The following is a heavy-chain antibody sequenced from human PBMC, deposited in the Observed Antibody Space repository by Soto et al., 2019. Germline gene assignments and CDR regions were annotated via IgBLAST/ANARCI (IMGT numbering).Heavy chain of an antibody. CDR1: GFTFSTYG. D-gene: IGHD2-8*01. CDR2: ISDGPTTT. V-gene: IGHV3-23*01. CDR3: TRDSVLSSAD. J-gene: IGHJ4*02. Sequence: EVHLLESGGGLVQPGGSLRLSCVASGFTFSTYGMSWVRQAPGKGLEWVSGISDGPTTTYYADSVKGRFTISRDNSKNTWYLQMNSLRFDDTAVYYCTRDSVLSSADWGQGNLVTVSS.